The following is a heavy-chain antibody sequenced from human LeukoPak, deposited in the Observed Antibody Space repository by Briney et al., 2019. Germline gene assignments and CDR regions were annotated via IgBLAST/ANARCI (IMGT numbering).Heavy chain of an antibody. D-gene: IGHD5-24*01. Sequence: ASVKVSCKASGYTFTSYGISWVRQAPGQGLEWMGWISAYNGNTNYAQKLQGRVTITADKSTSTAYMELSSLRSEDTAVYYCARDGYSTYSFDYWGQGTLVTVSS. CDR3: ARDGYSTYSFDY. CDR2: ISAYNGNT. CDR1: GYTFTSYG. J-gene: IGHJ4*02. V-gene: IGHV1-18*01.